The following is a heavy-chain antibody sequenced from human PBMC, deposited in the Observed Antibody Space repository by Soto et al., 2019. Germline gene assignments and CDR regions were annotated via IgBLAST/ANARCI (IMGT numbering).Heavy chain of an antibody. Sequence: GGSLRLSCAASGFTFSSYGIHWIRQAPGKGLEWVALISYDGTDKYYADSVKGRFTISRDNSKNTLYLQMSSLGPEDTAVYYCVKERYAQLWLEDYGMDVWGQGTTVTVSS. J-gene: IGHJ6*02. CDR2: ISYDGTDK. V-gene: IGHV3-30*18. CDR3: VKERYAQLWLEDYGMDV. D-gene: IGHD5-18*01. CDR1: GFTFSSYG.